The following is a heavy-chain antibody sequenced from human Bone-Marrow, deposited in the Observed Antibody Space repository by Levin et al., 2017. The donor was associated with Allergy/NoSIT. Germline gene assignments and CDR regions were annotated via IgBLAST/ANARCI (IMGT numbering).Heavy chain of an antibody. V-gene: IGHV3-33*01. CDR3: ARDIGYEATFYGLDV. D-gene: IGHD5-12*01. CDR2: IWYSGSRQ. Sequence: GESLKISCAASGFTFTSYGMHWVRQAPGKGLEWVAVIWYSGSRQYYGESVKGRFTISRDSSKNTLFLQLNNLTVEDTAVYFCARDIGYEATFYGLDVWGQGTTVTVSS. J-gene: IGHJ6*02. CDR1: GFTFTSYG.